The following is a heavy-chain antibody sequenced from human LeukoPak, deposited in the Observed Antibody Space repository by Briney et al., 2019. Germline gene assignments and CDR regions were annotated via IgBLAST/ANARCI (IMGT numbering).Heavy chain of an antibody. CDR1: GGSFSGYY. Sequence: SETLSLTCAVYGGSFSGYYWSWIRQPPGKGLEWIGEINHSGSTNYNPSLKSRVTISVDTSKNQFSLKLSSVTAADTAVYYCARGLQVRGVITFDYWGQGTLATVSS. CDR2: INHSGST. J-gene: IGHJ4*02. V-gene: IGHV4-34*01. CDR3: ARGLQVRGVITFDY. D-gene: IGHD3-10*01.